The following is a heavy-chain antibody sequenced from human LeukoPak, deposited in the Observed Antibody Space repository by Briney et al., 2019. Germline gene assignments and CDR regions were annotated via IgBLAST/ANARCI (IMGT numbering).Heavy chain of an antibody. CDR2: ISSSSSYI. D-gene: IGHD5-18*01. J-gene: IGHJ4*02. CDR3: ARDRGSYGYWIDY. Sequence: PGGSLRLSCAPSGFTFSSYSMNWVRQAPGKGLKWVSSISSSSSYIYYADSVKGRFTISRDNAKNSLYLQMNSLRAEDTAVYYCARDRGSYGYWIDYWGQGTLVTVSS. CDR1: GFTFSSYS. V-gene: IGHV3-21*01.